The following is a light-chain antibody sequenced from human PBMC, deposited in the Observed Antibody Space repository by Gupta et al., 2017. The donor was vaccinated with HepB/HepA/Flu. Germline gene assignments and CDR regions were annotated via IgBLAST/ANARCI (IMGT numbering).Light chain of an antibody. V-gene: IGKV1-6*01. CDR3: LQDDSYPFT. Sequence: AIQMTQSPSSLSASVGDRVTITCRASQGIGSDLGWYQQKPGKAPKLLIYAASRLQSGVPSRFSGSGSGTDFTLTISSLQPEDFATYYCLQDDSYPFTFGHGTKVDIK. J-gene: IGKJ3*01. CDR1: QGIGSD. CDR2: AAS.